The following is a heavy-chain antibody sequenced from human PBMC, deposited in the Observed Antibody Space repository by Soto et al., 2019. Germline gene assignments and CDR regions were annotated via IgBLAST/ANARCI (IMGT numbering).Heavy chain of an antibody. CDR2: INPNSGGT. CDR3: ARDPRYMITFGGVIVIPSFHFDY. D-gene: IGHD3-16*02. V-gene: IGHV1-2*02. Sequence: ASVKVSCKASGYTFTGYYMHWVRQAPGQGLEWMGWINPNSGGTNYAQKFQGRVTMTRDTSISTAYMELSRLRSDDTAVYYCARDPRYMITFGGVIVIPSFHFDYWGQGTLVTVSS. CDR1: GYTFTGYY. J-gene: IGHJ4*02.